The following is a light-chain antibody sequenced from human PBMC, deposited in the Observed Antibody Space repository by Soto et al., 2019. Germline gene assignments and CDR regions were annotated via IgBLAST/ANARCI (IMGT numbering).Light chain of an antibody. CDR2: DAS. CDR3: QQYHNLPYT. V-gene: IGKV1-33*01. Sequence: DIQMTQSPSSLSASVGDRVTITCQASXDISKFLGWYQQKAGKAPRLLIYDASNLETGVPSRFXXSGSGTDXXXTXSSLQPEDIATYYCQQYHNLPYTFGQGTKLEIK. J-gene: IGKJ2*01. CDR1: XDISKF.